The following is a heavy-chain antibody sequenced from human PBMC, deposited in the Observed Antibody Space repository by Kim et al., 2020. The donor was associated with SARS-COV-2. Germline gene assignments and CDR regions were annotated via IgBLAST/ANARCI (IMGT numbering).Heavy chain of an antibody. J-gene: IGHJ3*02. Sequence: GGSLRLSCTASGFTFGDYAMSWFRQAPGKGLEWVGFIRSKAYGGTTEYAASVKGRFTISRDDSKSIAYLQMNSLKTEDTAVYYCTRDEGAAAERIDAFDIWGQGTMVTVSS. CDR2: IRSKAYGGTT. CDR3: TRDEGAAAERIDAFDI. D-gene: IGHD6-13*01. CDR1: GFTFGDYA. V-gene: IGHV3-49*03.